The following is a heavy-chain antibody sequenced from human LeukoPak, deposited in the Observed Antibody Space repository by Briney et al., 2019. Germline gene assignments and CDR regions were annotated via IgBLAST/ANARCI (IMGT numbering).Heavy chain of an antibody. CDR1: GYTFTGYY. D-gene: IGHD2-2*01. Sequence: ASVKVSCKASGYTFTGYYMHWVRQAPGQGLEWMGWINPNSGGTNYAQKFQGRVTMTRDTSTSTVYMELSSLRSEDTAVYYCARGPSTHPLYYYYGMDVWGQGTTVTVSS. CDR3: ARGPSTHPLYYYYGMDV. V-gene: IGHV1-2*02. J-gene: IGHJ6*02. CDR2: INPNSGGT.